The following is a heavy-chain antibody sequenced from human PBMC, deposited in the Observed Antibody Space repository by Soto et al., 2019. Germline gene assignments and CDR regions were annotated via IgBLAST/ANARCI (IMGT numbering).Heavy chain of an antibody. CDR3: AKDFPTIVVVPAASAFDI. J-gene: IGHJ3*02. CDR1: GFTFSSYA. CDR2: ISGSGGST. V-gene: IGHV3-23*01. D-gene: IGHD2-2*01. Sequence: GGSLRLSCAASGFTFSSYAMSWVRQAPGKSLEWVSAISGSGGSTYYADSVKGRFTISRDNSKNTLYLQMNSLRAEDTAVYYWAKDFPTIVVVPAASAFDIWGQGTMVTVSS.